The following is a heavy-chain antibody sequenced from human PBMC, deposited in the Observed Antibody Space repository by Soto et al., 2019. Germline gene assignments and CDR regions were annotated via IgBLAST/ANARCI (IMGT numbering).Heavy chain of an antibody. V-gene: IGHV4-39*01. D-gene: IGHD5-18*01. CDR1: GGSISSSNYY. CDR2: ISYGGST. CDR3: ARLVDTAMFS. J-gene: IGHJ5*02. Sequence: QLQLQESGPGLVKPSETLSLTSTVSGGSISSSNYYWGWIRQPPGKGLEWLGSISYGGSTYYNPSLKSRVTLSVDTSKNQSSLKLSSVTAADTAVNYCARLVDTAMFSWGQGTLVTVSS.